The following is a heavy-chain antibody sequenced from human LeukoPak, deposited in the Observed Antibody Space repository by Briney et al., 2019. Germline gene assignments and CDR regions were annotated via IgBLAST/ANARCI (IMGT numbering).Heavy chain of an antibody. D-gene: IGHD1-26*01. J-gene: IGHJ4*02. Sequence: GRSLRLSCAASGFTFSSYGMHWVCQAPGKGLEWVAVISYDGSNKYYADSVKGRFTISRDNSKNTLYLQMNSLRAEDTAVYYCAKDRGVGAPFDYWGQGTLVTVSS. CDR1: GFTFSSYG. V-gene: IGHV3-30*18. CDR3: AKDRGVGAPFDY. CDR2: ISYDGSNK.